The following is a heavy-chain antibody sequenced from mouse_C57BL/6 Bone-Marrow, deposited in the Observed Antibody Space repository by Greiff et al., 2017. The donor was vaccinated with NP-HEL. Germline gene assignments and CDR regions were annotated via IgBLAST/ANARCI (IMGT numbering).Heavy chain of an antibody. CDR1: GYTFTSYW. CDR2: IHPNSGST. D-gene: IGHD1-1*01. CDR3: ARSRLRYQAWFAY. J-gene: IGHJ3*01. Sequence: QVQLKESGAELVKPGASVKLSCKASGYTFTSYWMHWVKQRPGQGLEWIGMIHPNSGSTNYNEKFKSKATLTVDKSSSTAYMQLSSLTSEDSAVYYCARSRLRYQAWFAYWGQGTLVTVSA. V-gene: IGHV1-64*01.